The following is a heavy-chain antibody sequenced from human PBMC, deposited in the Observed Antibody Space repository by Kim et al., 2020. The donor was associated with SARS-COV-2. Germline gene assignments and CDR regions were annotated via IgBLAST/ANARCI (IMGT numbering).Heavy chain of an antibody. Sequence: FTISRDNSKNTLYLQMNSLRAEDTAVYYCARCPYYYDSSGYSTVTPYFDYWGQGTLVTVSS. D-gene: IGHD3-22*01. CDR3: ARCPYYYDSSGYSTVTPYFDY. V-gene: IGHV3-30*01. J-gene: IGHJ4*02.